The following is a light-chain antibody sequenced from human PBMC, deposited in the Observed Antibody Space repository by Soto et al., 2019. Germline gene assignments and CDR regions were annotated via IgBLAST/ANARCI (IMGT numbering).Light chain of an antibody. V-gene: IGLV2-23*02. CDR1: SSDVGSYNL. J-gene: IGLJ1*01. CDR2: EVS. Sequence: QSALTQPASVSGSPGQSITVSCTGTSSDVGSYNLVSWYQQYPGKVPELMIYEVSKRPSGVSNRFSGSKSGNTASLTISGLQAEDEADYYCQSYDSSLSAPYVFGTGTKVTVL. CDR3: QSYDSSLSAPYV.